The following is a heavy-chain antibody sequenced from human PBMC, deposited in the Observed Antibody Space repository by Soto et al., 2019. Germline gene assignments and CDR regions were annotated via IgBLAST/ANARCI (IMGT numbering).Heavy chain of an antibody. CDR1: GFTFSSYD. Sequence: GGSLRLSCAPSGFTFSSYDMHWVRQATGKGLEWVSAIGTAGDTYYPGSVKGRFTISRENAKNSLYLQMNSLRAGDTAVYYCARPSLGTGSGDYYFDYWGQGT. V-gene: IGHV3-13*01. CDR3: ARPSLGTGSGDYYFDY. CDR2: IGTAGDT. D-gene: IGHD1-1*01. J-gene: IGHJ4*02.